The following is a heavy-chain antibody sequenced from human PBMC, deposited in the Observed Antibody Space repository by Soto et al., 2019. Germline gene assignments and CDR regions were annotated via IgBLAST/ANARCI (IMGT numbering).Heavy chain of an antibody. CDR3: AKEGDYYDSSGYPKTNWFDP. Sequence: GGSLRLSCAASGFTFSSYAMSWVRQAPGKGLEWVSAISGSGGSTYYADSVKGRFTISRDNSKNTLYLQMNSLRAEDTAVYYCAKEGDYYDSSGYPKTNWFDPWGQGTLVTVSS. CDR1: GFTFSSYA. D-gene: IGHD3-22*01. J-gene: IGHJ5*02. V-gene: IGHV3-23*01. CDR2: ISGSGGST.